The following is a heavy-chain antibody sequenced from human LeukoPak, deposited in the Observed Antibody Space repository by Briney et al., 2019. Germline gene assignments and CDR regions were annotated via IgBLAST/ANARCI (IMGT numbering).Heavy chain of an antibody. CDR3: ARGPYSYGSSGCFDI. V-gene: IGHV4-39*07. CDR1: SGSISSSTYY. J-gene: IGHJ3*02. Sequence: SETLSLTCTVSSGSISSSTYYWGWIRQPPGKGLEWIGTIYYTGSTYYNPSLKSRVTISVDTSKNQFSLKLSSVTAADTAVYFWARGPYSYGSSGCFDIWGQGTMVTVSS. D-gene: IGHD3-22*01. CDR2: IYYTGST.